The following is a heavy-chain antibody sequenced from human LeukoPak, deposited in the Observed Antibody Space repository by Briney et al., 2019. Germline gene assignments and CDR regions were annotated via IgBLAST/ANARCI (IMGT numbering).Heavy chain of an antibody. D-gene: IGHD6-19*01. J-gene: IGHJ4*02. CDR1: GYTCTSYY. Sequence: ASVKVSCKASGYTCTSYYINWVRHATGQGLEWMGWMNPNSGNTGYAQKFQGRVTMNRNTSISTAYMELSSLRSEDTAVYHRVRGWHSSGWYYFDYLREGTLVTVSS. CDR3: VRGWHSSGWYYFDY. CDR2: MNPNSGNT. V-gene: IGHV1-8*01.